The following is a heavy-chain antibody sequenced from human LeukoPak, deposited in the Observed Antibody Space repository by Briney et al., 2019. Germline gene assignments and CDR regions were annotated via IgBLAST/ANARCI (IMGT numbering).Heavy chain of an antibody. V-gene: IGHV3-23*01. CDR3: ARGGKRYNWNYAASKSDTDFDY. Sequence: TGGSLRLSCAASGFTFSTYGMTWVRQAPGKGLEWVSAISGSAATTFYADSVKGRFTISRDNSKNTLYLQMNSLRAEDTAVYYCARGGKRYNWNYAASKSDTDFDYWGQGTLVTVSS. J-gene: IGHJ4*02. CDR1: GFTFSTYG. CDR2: ISGSAATT. D-gene: IGHD1-7*01.